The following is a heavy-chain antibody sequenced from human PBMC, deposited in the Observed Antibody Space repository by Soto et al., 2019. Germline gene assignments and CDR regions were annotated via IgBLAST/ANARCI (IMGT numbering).Heavy chain of an antibody. CDR2: IKQDGSEK. J-gene: IGHJ6*02. Sequence: GGSLRLSCAASGFTFSSYWMSWVRQAPGKGLEWVANIKQDGSEKYYVDSVKGRFTISRDNAKDSLYLQMNSLRAEDTAVYYCARRAAMVYYYYGMDVWGQGTTVTVSS. CDR1: GFTFSSYW. V-gene: IGHV3-7*05. CDR3: ARRAAMVYYYYGMDV. D-gene: IGHD5-18*01.